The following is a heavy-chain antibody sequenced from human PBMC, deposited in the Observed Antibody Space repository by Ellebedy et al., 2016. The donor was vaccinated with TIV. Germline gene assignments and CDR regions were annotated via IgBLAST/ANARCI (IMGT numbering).Heavy chain of an antibody. CDR2: ISTYNGNA. CDR3: ARGRRSGSYSAYDY. D-gene: IGHD1-26*01. Sequence: ASVKVSCKASGYTFTSYGISWVRQAPGQGLEWMGWISTYNGNANYAQKLQGRVTMTTDTSTSTAYMELRSLRSDDTAVYYCARGRRSGSYSAYDYWGQGTLVTVSS. CDR1: GYTFTSYG. V-gene: IGHV1-18*04. J-gene: IGHJ4*02.